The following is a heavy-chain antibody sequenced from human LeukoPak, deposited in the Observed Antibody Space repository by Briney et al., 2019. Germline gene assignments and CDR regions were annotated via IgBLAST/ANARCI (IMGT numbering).Heavy chain of an antibody. V-gene: IGHV3-30*02. Sequence: GGSLRLSCAASGFTFSSYVMHWVRQAPGKGLEWVAFIRYDGSNKYYADSVKGRFTISRDNSKNTLYLQMNSLRAEDTAVYYCAKGGYSYYYYYMVVWGKGTTVTVSS. CDR3: AKGGYSYYYYYMVV. CDR2: IRYDGSNK. J-gene: IGHJ6*03. D-gene: IGHD6-25*01. CDR1: GFTFSSYV.